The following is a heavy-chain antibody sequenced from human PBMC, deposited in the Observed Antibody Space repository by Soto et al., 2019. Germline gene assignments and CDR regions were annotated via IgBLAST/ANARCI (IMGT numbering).Heavy chain of an antibody. Sequence: GGSLRLSCAASGFTFSSYWMHWVRQAPGKGLVWVSRINGFGSSTTYADSVKGRFTISRDNAKNTLYLQMGSLRPEDMAVYYCARRARPDFYYMDVWGKGTTVTVSS. D-gene: IGHD6-6*01. J-gene: IGHJ6*03. CDR1: GFTFSSYW. CDR3: ARRARPDFYYMDV. CDR2: INGFGSST. V-gene: IGHV3-74*01.